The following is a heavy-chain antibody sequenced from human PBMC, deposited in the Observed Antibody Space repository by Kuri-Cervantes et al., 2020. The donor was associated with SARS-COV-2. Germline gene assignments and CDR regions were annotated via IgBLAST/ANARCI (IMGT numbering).Heavy chain of an antibody. CDR2: ISAYNGNT. J-gene: IGHJ1*01. Sequence: ASVKVSCKASGYTFTSYGISWVRQAPGQGLEWMGWISAYNGNTNYAQKLQGRVTMTTGTSTSTAYMELRSLRSDDTAVYYCARVRTYCSSTSCYTGYFQHWGQGTLVTVSS. V-gene: IGHV1-18*01. CDR3: ARVRTYCSSTSCYTGYFQH. D-gene: IGHD2-2*02. CDR1: GYTFTSYG.